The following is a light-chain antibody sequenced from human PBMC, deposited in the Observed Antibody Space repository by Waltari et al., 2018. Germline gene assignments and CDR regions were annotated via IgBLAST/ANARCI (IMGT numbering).Light chain of an antibody. CDR3: CSYVGLGTYV. CDR2: EVT. CDR1: RSAVGNYNL. J-gene: IGLJ1*01. V-gene: IGLV2-23*02. Sequence: QSGLTQPASASGSPGQSTTISCTGTRSAVGNYNLVSWYQQHPGKAPKLLIYEVTKRASGTSDRFSASKSGNTASLTISGLQAQEDEADYYCCSYVGLGTYVFGTGTKVTV.